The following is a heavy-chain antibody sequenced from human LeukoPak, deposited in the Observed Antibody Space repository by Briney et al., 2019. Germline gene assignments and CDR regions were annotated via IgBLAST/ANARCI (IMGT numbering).Heavy chain of an antibody. CDR3: AIHGSYYAFDI. CDR1: GFTVSSNY. CDR2: IYSGGST. J-gene: IGHJ3*02. V-gene: IGHV3-66*04. D-gene: IGHD1-26*01. Sequence: PGVSLRLSCAASGFTVSSNYMSWVRQAPGKGLEWVSVIYSGGSTYYADSVKGRFTISRDNSKNTLYLQMNSLRAEDTAVYYCAIHGSYYAFDIWGQGTMVTVSS.